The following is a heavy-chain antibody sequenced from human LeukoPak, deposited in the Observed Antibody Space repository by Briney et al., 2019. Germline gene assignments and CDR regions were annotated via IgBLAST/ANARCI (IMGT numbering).Heavy chain of an antibody. D-gene: IGHD2-15*01. CDR1: GYTFTGYY. V-gene: IGHV1-2*02. J-gene: IGHJ4*02. CDR3: ARGDYCSGGSCYWTFDY. Sequence: ASVKVSCTASGYTFTGYYMHWVRQAPGQGLEWMGWINPNSGGTNYAQKFQGRVTMTRDTSISTAYMELSRLRSDDTAVYYCARGDYCSGGSCYWTFDYWGQGTLVTVSS. CDR2: INPNSGGT.